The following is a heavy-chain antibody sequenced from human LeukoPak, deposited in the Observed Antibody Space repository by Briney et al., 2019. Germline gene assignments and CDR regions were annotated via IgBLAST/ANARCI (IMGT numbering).Heavy chain of an antibody. CDR2: IKQDGSER. V-gene: IGHV3-7*01. D-gene: IGHD5-18*01. CDR3: ARERPAGYGYNY. J-gene: IGHJ4*02. Sequence: GGTLRLSCAASGFIFSGHWISWVRQAPGKELEWVGNIKQDGSERNYVDSVKGRFTISRDNAKNSLYLQMNSLRAEDTAVYYCARERPAGYGYNYWGQGTLVTVSS. CDR1: GFIFSGHW.